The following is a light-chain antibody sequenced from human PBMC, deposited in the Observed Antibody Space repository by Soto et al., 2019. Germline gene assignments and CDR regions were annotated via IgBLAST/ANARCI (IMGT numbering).Light chain of an antibody. CDR1: QSVSSIF. CDR3: HQYADSPQT. CDR2: AAS. V-gene: IGKV3-20*01. Sequence: EVVLTQSPGTMSLSPGERATISCGASQSVSSIFLAWYQQKPGQSPRLLIHAASTGATGIPARFRGSGSGTDFTLTISSLEPEDSAVYFCHQYADSPQTFGQGTKVDIK. J-gene: IGKJ2*01.